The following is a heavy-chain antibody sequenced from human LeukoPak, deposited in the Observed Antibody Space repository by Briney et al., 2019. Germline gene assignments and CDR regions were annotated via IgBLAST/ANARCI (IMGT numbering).Heavy chain of an antibody. V-gene: IGHV3-30*18. J-gene: IGHJ6*02. CDR3: AKYSSSSNYYYGMDV. D-gene: IGHD6-6*01. Sequence: GGSLRLSCAASGFTFSSYGMHWVRQAPGKGLEWVAVISNDGSNKYYADSVKGRFTISRDNSKDTLYLQMNSLRGEDTAVYYCAKYSSSSNYYYGMDVWGQGTTVTVS. CDR1: GFTFSSYG. CDR2: ISNDGSNK.